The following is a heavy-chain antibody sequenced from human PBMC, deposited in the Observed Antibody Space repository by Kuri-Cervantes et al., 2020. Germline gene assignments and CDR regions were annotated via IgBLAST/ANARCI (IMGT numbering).Heavy chain of an antibody. Sequence: ASVKVSCKVSGYTLTELSMHWVRQAPGKGLEWMGGFDPEDGETIYAQKLQGRVTMTTDTSTSTAYMELRSLRSDDTAVYYCARDRQGIAAAGFDYWGQGTLVTVSS. D-gene: IGHD6-13*01. J-gene: IGHJ4*02. CDR1: GYTLTELS. CDR3: ARDRQGIAAAGFDY. V-gene: IGHV1-24*01. CDR2: FDPEDGET.